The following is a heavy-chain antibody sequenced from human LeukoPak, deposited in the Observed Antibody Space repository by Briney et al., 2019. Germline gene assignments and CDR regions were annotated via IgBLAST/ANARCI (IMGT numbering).Heavy chain of an antibody. Sequence: SETLSLTCTVSGGSISSYYWSWIRQPPGKGLEWIGYIYYSGSTNYNPSLKSRVTISVDTSKNQFSLKLSSVTAADTAVYYWARDRWYPPLGAFDIWGQGTMVTVSS. CDR3: ARDRWYPPLGAFDI. V-gene: IGHV4-59*01. CDR2: IYYSGST. J-gene: IGHJ3*02. D-gene: IGHD4-23*01. CDR1: GGSISSYY.